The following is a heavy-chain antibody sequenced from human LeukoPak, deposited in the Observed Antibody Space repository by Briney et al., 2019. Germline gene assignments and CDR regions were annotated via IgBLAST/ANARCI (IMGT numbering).Heavy chain of an antibody. CDR1: GGTFSSYA. CDR2: ISAYNGNT. CDR3: ARVVGYCSSTSCYQGAFDI. V-gene: IGHV1-18*01. J-gene: IGHJ3*02. Sequence: ASVKVSCKASGGTFSSYAISWVRQAPGQGLEWMGWISAYNGNTNYAQKLQGRVTMTTDTSTSTAYMELRSLRSDDTAVYYCARVVGYCSSTSCYQGAFDIWGQGTMVTVSS. D-gene: IGHD2-2*01.